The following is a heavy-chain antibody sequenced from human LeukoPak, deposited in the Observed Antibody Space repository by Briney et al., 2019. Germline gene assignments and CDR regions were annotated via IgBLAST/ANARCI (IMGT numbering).Heavy chain of an antibody. CDR1: GYTFTSYG. CDR2: ISAYNGNT. CDR3: ARLDFWSGYYPLYYYYYMDV. J-gene: IGHJ6*03. V-gene: IGHV1-18*01. Sequence: GASVKVSCKASGYTFTSYGISWVRQAPGQGLEWMGWISAYNGNTNYAQKLQGRVTMTTDTSTSTAYMELRSLRSDDTAVYYCARLDFWSGYYPLYYYYYMDVRGKGTTVTVSS. D-gene: IGHD3-3*01.